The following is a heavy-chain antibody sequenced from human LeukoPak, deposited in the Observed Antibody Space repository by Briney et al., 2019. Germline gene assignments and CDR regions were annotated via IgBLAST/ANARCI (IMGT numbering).Heavy chain of an antibody. D-gene: IGHD3-10*01. Sequence: PSETLSLTCIVSGDSMSNYYWTWIRQPPGKELEWIGSISYSGSTNYNPSLKSRVTMSVDTSKNQFSLKLNSVTAADTAVYYCARSGLVRGVSTWGQGTLVAVSS. CDR3: ARSGLVRGVST. J-gene: IGHJ4*02. V-gene: IGHV4-59*01. CDR1: GDSMSNYY. CDR2: ISYSGST.